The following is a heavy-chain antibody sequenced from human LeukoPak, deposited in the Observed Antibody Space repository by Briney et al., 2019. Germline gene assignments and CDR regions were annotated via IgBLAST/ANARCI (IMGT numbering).Heavy chain of an antibody. CDR2: ISYDGSNK. CDR1: GFTFSSYA. CDR3: AREIAVWVFDY. V-gene: IGHV3-30-3*01. D-gene: IGHD6-19*01. J-gene: IGHJ4*02. Sequence: RSLRLSCAASGFTFSSYAMHWVRQAPGKGLEWVAVISYDGSNKYYADSVKGRFTISRDNSKNTLYLQMNSLRAEDTAVYYCAREIAVWVFDYWGQGTLVTVSS.